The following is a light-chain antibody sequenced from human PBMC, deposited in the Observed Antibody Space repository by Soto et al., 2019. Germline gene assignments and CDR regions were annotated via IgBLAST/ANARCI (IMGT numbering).Light chain of an antibody. CDR3: QQYNHWYS. V-gene: IGKV1-5*03. Sequence: DIQMTQSPSTLSASVGDRVTITCRASQSISWWLAWYQLKPGKAPKLLIYKASSLQSGVPSRFSGSGSGTDFTLTINSLQPDDFATYYCQQYNHWYSFGQGNKLEIK. CDR1: QSISWW. J-gene: IGKJ2*03. CDR2: KAS.